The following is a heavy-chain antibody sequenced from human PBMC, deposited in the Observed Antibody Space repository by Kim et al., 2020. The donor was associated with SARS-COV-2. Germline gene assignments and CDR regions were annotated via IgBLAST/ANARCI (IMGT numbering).Heavy chain of an antibody. CDR2: IYPGDSDT. V-gene: IGHV5-51*01. CDR3: ARPFYHDSSVDYPAAFDI. D-gene: IGHD3-22*01. CDR1: GYSFTNYW. Sequence: GESLKISCKGSGYSFTNYWIGWVRQMPGKGLEWMGIIYPGDSDTRYSPSFQGQVTISVDKSISTAYLQWSSLKASDTAMYYCARPFYHDSSVDYPAAFDIWGQGTMVTVSS. J-gene: IGHJ3*02.